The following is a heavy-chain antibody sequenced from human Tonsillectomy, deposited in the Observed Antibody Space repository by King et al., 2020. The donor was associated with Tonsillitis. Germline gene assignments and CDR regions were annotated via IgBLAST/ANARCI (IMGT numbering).Heavy chain of an antibody. CDR2: ISSGSTYI. CDR3: TAGRQAAMTL. Sequence: VQLVESGGGLVKPGGSLRLSCAASGFTFSTYNMNWVRQAPGKGLEWVSSISSGSTYIYYAGSVEGRFTISRDNAKNSLYLQMNSLRAEDTAVYYCTAGRQAAMTLGGQGTLVTVSS. J-gene: IGHJ4*02. CDR1: GFTFSTYN. V-gene: IGHV3-21*01. D-gene: IGHD5-18*01.